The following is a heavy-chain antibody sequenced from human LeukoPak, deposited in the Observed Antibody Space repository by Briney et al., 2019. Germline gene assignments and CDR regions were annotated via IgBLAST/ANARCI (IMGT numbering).Heavy chain of an antibody. CDR1: GYTFINYD. J-gene: IGHJ5*02. D-gene: IGHD2-21*02. CDR2: MNPNSANT. Sequence: ASVKVSCKASGYTFINYDINWVRQAPGQGLEWMGWMNPNSANTGYAQKFQGRVTITRNTSIGTAFMELSSLRSEDTAVYYCARGNRGVILTAMRGNWFDAWGQGTLVTVSS. V-gene: IGHV1-8*03. CDR3: ARGNRGVILTAMRGNWFDA.